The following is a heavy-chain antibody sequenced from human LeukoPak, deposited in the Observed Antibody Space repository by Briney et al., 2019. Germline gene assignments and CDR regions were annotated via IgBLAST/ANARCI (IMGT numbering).Heavy chain of an antibody. Sequence: GGPLRLSCAASGITFRSYEMNWVRKAPGKGLEWVSYIISSGTIYYADSVKSRFTISRHHAKNSLYLHLNSLRADDTAVYSCARAGYCRGSTCYAYNASDLWGQGTIVTVSS. J-gene: IGHJ3*01. CDR2: IISSGTI. D-gene: IGHD2-15*01. CDR3: ARAGYCRGSTCYAYNASDL. V-gene: IGHV3-48*03. CDR1: GITFRSYE.